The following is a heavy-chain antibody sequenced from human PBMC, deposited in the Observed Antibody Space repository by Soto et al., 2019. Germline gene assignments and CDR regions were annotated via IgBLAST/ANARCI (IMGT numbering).Heavy chain of an antibody. Sequence: GGSLRLSCAASGFTFSSYGMHWVRQAPGKGLEWVAVIWYDGSNKYYADSVKGRFTISRDNSKNTLYLQMNSLRAEDTAVYYCARDWEEWLRDGGGFDYWGQGTLVTVSS. J-gene: IGHJ4*02. CDR3: ARDWEEWLRDGGGFDY. V-gene: IGHV3-33*01. CDR1: GFTFSSYG. D-gene: IGHD5-12*01. CDR2: IWYDGSNK.